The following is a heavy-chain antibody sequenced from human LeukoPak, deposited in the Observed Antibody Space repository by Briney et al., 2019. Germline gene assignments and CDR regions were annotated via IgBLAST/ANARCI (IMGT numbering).Heavy chain of an antibody. J-gene: IGHJ4*02. V-gene: IGHV4-34*01. D-gene: IGHD6-25*01. CDR3: ARSRAGGAAD. Sequence: SETLSLTCVVYGGSFSGYYWSWIRQPPGKGLEWIGEINPSGNTNYNPSLESRVTLSVDTSKNHFFLKLSSVTAADTAVYYCARSRAGGAADWGQGTLVTVSS. CDR1: GGSFSGYY. CDR2: INPSGNT.